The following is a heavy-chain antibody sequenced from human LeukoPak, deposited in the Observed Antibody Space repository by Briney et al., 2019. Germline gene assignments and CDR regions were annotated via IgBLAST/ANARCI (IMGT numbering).Heavy chain of an antibody. D-gene: IGHD2-2*01. J-gene: IGHJ5*02. CDR3: ARGSRVPAAIAAFDP. Sequence: PSETLSLTCTVSGGSISSYYWSWIRQPPGKGLEWIGYIYYSGSTNYNPSLKSRVTISVDTPKNQFSLKLSSVTAADTAVYYCARGSRVPAAIAAFDPWGQGTLVTVSS. CDR2: IYYSGST. V-gene: IGHV4-59*01. CDR1: GGSISSYY.